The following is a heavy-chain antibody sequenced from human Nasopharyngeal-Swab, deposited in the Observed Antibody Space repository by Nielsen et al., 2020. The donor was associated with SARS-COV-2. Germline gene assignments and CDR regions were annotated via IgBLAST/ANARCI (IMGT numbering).Heavy chain of an antibody. J-gene: IGHJ4*02. D-gene: IGHD6-13*01. CDR3: ARTDSSWYYFDY. Sequence: GESLKISCAASGFSFNSFAMSWVRQAPGKGLEWVSSISSSSSYIYYADSVKGRFTISRDNAKNSLYLQMNSLRAEDTAVYYCARTDSSWYYFDYWGQGTLVTVSS. CDR1: GFSFNSFA. V-gene: IGHV3-21*01. CDR2: ISSSSSYI.